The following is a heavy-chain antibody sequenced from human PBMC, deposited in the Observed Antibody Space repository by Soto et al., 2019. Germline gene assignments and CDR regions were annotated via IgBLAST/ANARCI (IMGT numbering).Heavy chain of an antibody. V-gene: IGHV3-13*05. CDR2: IGTAGDP. CDR3: ARYSSGFDAFDI. J-gene: IGHJ3*02. CDR1: GFTFSSYD. D-gene: IGHD6-19*01. Sequence: PGGSLRLSCAASGFTFSSYDMHWVRQATGKGLEWVSAIGTAGDPYYPGSVKGRFTVSRENAKNSLYLQMNSLRAGDTAVYYCARYSSGFDAFDIWGQGTMVTVSS.